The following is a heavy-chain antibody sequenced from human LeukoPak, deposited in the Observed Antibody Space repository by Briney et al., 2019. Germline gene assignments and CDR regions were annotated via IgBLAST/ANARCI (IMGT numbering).Heavy chain of an antibody. CDR3: ARETSGSYIGTCDS. CDR2: ISPYNGNT. D-gene: IGHD1-26*01. CDR1: GYTFTSYG. Sequence: ASVRVSCKASGYTFTSYGISWVRQAPGQGLEWMGWISPYNGNTNYAQKLQGRVSMTTDTSTSTAYMELRSLRSDDTAVYYCARETSGSYIGTCDSWGQGTLVTVSS. V-gene: IGHV1-18*01. J-gene: IGHJ4*02.